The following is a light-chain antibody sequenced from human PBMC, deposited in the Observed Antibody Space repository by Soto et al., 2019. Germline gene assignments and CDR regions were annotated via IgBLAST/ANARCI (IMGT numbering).Light chain of an antibody. Sequence: AIRMTQSPSSFSASTGDRVTITCRASQGISSYLAWYQQKPGKAPKLLIYAASTLQSGVPSRFSATGSGTDFSLTINCLQSEDFATYFCQQYYTYPRTFGQGTKVEVK. CDR1: QGISSY. J-gene: IGKJ1*01. CDR3: QQYYTYPRT. V-gene: IGKV1-8*01. CDR2: AAS.